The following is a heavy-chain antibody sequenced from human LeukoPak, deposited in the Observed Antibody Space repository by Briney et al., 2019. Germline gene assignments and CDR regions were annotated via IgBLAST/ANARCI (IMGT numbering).Heavy chain of an antibody. J-gene: IGHJ6*02. CDR2: IYYSGST. V-gene: IGHV4-59*01. Sequence: SETLSLTCTVSGGSISSYYWSWIRQPPGKGLEWIGYIYYSGSTNYNPSLKSRVTISVDTSKSQSSLKLSSVTAADTAVYYCARDFPRRSDGEGSYYYYGMDVWGQGTTVTVSS. CDR3: ARDFPRRSDGEGSYYYYGMDV. CDR1: GGSISSYY. D-gene: IGHD4-17*01.